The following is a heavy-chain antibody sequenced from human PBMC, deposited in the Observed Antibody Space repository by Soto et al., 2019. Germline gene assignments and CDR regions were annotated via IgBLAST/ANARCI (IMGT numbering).Heavy chain of an antibody. CDR1: GFTFSTYA. Sequence: EGQVVESGGDLVQPGDSLTISCAASGFTFSTYAMSWVRQAPGKGLEWVSGIHKTGTITFYADSVKGRFTISRDNSKNPLYLHMRSLRDGHTAVYYCVRDMNYMFFFDLWGQGTLVTVSS. CDR3: VRDMNYMFFFDL. CDR2: IHKTGTIT. J-gene: IGHJ4*02. D-gene: IGHD3-10*02. V-gene: IGHV3-23*05.